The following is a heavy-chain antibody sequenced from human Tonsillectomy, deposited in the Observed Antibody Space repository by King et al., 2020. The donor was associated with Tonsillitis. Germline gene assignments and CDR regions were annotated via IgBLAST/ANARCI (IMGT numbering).Heavy chain of an antibody. CDR3: ARSPFPGYCSSISCPSDPHYYYNYAMDV. J-gene: IGHJ6*02. CDR2: IKQDGSEK. V-gene: IGHV3-7*01. Sequence: VQLVESGGGLVQPGGSLRLSCAASGFTFSRYWMSWVRQAPGKGLEWVANIKQDGSEKYYLDSVKGRFTISRDNAKNSLYLQMNSLRAEDTAVYYCARSPFPGYCSSISCPSDPHYYYNYAMDVWGQGTTVTVSS. CDR1: GFTFSRYW. D-gene: IGHD2-2*01.